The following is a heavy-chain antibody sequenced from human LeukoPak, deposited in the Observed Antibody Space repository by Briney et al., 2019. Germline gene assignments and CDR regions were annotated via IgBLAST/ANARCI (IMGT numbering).Heavy chain of an antibody. V-gene: IGHV3-20*04. CDR2: ITWNGEIT. Sequence: GGSLRLSCAASGFSFDDYGMSWVRQAPGKGLEWVCGITWNGEITGYAESVKGRFSISRDNAKNFLHVQMNNLRADDTALYYCARIGYDHGLDAWGQGTTVIVSS. CDR1: GFSFDDYG. D-gene: IGHD2-2*01. J-gene: IGHJ6*02. CDR3: ARIGYDHGLDA.